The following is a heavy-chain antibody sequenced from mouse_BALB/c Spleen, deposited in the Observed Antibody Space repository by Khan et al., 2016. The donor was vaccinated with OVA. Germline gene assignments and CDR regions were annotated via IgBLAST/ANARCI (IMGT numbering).Heavy chain of an antibody. CDR2: IWAGGST. J-gene: IGHJ2*01. Sequence: QVQLKESGPGLVAPSQSLSITCTVSGFSLTSYGVHWVRQPPGKGLEWLGVIWAGGSTNYNSALISRLSISKDNSKSQVFLKMNSLKSDDTAMYYCARLEDKWGQGTTLTVSS. CDR1: GFSLTSYG. V-gene: IGHV2-9*02. CDR3: ARLEDK.